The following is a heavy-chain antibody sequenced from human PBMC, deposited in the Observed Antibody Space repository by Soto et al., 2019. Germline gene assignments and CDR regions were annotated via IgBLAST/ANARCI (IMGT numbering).Heavy chain of an antibody. D-gene: IGHD6-6*01. CDR3: ARQAARNYIDS. CDR1: VFTFTDYS. V-gene: IGHV3-11*01. CDR2: IDSRGRTL. Sequence: GALRVYCAASVFTFTDYSMSWIRQAPGKGLEWLAFIDSRGRTLSYADSVKGRFTISRDNAKNSLYLQMHSLRADDTAVYYCARQAARNYIDSWGQGDVVTVS. J-gene: IGHJ4*02.